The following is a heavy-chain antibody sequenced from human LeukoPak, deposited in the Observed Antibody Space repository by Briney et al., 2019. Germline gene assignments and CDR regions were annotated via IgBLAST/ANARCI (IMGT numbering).Heavy chain of an antibody. Sequence: GGSLRLSCAASGFAFSSHAMSWVRQAPGEGLEWVACIHQNGRSEYYVDSVKGRFAISRDNTKNSLYLQMSSLTVEDTAVYYCARDLSSRDAYWGQGTLVTVSS. J-gene: IGHJ4*02. V-gene: IGHV3-7*03. CDR2: IHQNGRSE. CDR3: ARDLSSRDAY. CDR1: GFAFSSHA. D-gene: IGHD6-13*01.